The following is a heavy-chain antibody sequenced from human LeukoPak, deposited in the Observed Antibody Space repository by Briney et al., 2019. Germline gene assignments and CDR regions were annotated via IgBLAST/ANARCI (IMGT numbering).Heavy chain of an antibody. CDR2: IYPGDSDI. J-gene: IGHJ5*02. D-gene: IGHD1-26*01. CDR3: ARAASYSSLRYNWFDP. Sequence: GESLKISCKGSGYNFASYWIAWVRQMPGKGLEWLGIIYPGDSDIRYSPSFQGQVTISADKSISTAYLQWSSLKASDTAMYYCARAASYSSLRYNWFDPWGQGTLVTVSS. V-gene: IGHV5-51*01. CDR1: GYNFASYW.